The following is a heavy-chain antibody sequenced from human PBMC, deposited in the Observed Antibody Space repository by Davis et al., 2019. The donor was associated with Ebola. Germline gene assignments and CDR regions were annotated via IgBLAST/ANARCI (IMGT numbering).Heavy chain of an antibody. CDR2: ISSSSSYI. CDR1: GFTFSSYS. Sequence: GESLKISCAASGFTFSSYSMNWVRQAPGKGLEWVSSISSSSSYIYYADSVKGRFTISRDNAKNSLYLQMNSLRAEDTAVYYCASDYGGNAFDYWGQGTLVTVSS. D-gene: IGHD4-23*01. CDR3: ASDYGGNAFDY. V-gene: IGHV3-21*01. J-gene: IGHJ4*02.